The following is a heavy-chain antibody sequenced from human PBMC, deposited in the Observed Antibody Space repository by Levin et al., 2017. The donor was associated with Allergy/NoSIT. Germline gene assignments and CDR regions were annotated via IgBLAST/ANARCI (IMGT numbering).Heavy chain of an antibody. V-gene: IGHV3-66*01. J-gene: IGHJ4*02. CDR1: GLTVSSNY. CDR3: ASRPGAAAGPLDY. D-gene: IGHD6-13*01. Sequence: GGSLRLSCAASGLTVSSNYMTWVRQAPGRGLELVSAIYSGGNTFNADSVKGRFTISRDNSKNTLYLQMNSLRVVDTAVYYCASRPGAAAGPLDYWGQGTLVTVSS. CDR2: IYSGGNT.